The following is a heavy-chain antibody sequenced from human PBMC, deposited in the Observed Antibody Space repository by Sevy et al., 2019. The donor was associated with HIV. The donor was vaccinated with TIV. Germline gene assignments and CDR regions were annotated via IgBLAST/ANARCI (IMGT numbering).Heavy chain of an antibody. V-gene: IGHV5-51*01. CDR2: IYPGDSTT. J-gene: IGHJ4*02. D-gene: IGHD3-22*01. CDR1: GYTFTRYW. Sequence: GESLKISCKASGYTFTRYWIGWVRQMPGKGLEWMGIIYPGDSTTRYSPSFQGQVTISADKSISTAYLQWSSLKASDTAMFYCARLFARSRYYTPTYYFDSWGQGTLVTVSS. CDR3: ARLFARSRYYTPTYYFDS.